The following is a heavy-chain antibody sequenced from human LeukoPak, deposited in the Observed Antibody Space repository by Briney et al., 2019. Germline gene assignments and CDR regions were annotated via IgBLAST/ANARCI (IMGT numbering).Heavy chain of an antibody. D-gene: IGHD1-1*01. CDR2: ISYHGINK. V-gene: IGHV3-30*03. J-gene: IGHJ3*02. Sequence: GRSLRLSCVASGFTFTNYGMHWVRQAPGKGLEWVAVISYHGINKYYADSVKGRFTISRDNSRNTLYLQMNSLRAEDTAVYYCARDPLHWNDGVDDSFDIWGQGTMVTVSS. CDR1: GFTFTNYG. CDR3: ARDPLHWNDGVDDSFDI.